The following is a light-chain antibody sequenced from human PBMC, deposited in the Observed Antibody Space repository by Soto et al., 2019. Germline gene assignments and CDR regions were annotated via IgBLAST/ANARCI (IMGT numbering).Light chain of an antibody. CDR3: EQHVNSVYI. CDR1: QTIIGNY. CDR2: GAS. Sequence: ESVLTQSPGTLSLSPGERATLSCRASQTIIGNYLAWYQQKPGQAPRLLIYGASNRATGVPDRFSVSYSGTDFSLTITRLEPEDFAVYYCEQHVNSVYIFGQGTRLEIK. V-gene: IGKV3-20*01. J-gene: IGKJ2*01.